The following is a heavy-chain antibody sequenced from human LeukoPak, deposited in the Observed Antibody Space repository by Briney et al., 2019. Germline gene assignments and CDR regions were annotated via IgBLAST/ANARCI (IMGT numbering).Heavy chain of an antibody. CDR1: GFTFSNAW. D-gene: IGHD3-22*01. CDR2: IKSKTDGGTT. Sequence: GGSLRLSCAASGFTFSNAWMSWVRQAPGKGLEWVGRIKSKTDGGTTDYAAPVKGRFTISRDDSKNTLYLQMNGLKTEDTAVYYCTTRPSLYYYDSSGYYYWGQGTLVTVSS. V-gene: IGHV3-15*01. J-gene: IGHJ4*02. CDR3: TTRPSLYYYDSSGYYY.